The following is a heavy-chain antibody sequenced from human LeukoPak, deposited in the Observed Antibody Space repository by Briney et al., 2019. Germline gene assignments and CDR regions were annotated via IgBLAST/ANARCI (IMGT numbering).Heavy chain of an antibody. J-gene: IGHJ4*02. V-gene: IGHV1-69*05. CDR1: GGTFSSYA. CDR3: AVDPLGSGVVIKGYFDY. CDR2: IIPIFGTA. Sequence: ASVKVSCKASGGTFSSYAISWVRQAPGQGLEWMGGIIPIFGTANYAQKFQGRVTITTDESTSTAYMELSSLRSEDTAVYYCAVDPLGSGVVIKGYFDYWGQGTPVTVSS. D-gene: IGHD3-3*01.